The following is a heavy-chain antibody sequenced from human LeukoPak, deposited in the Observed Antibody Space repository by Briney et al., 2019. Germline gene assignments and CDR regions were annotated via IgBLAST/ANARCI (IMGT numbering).Heavy chain of an antibody. CDR2: INPKTGGT. D-gene: IGHD3-10*01. V-gene: IGHV1-2*02. Sequence: GASVKVSCKASGYTFTDSYMHWVRQAPGQGLEWMGWINPKTGGTKYAQRFQGRVTMNRETSIRTAYMELNSLRSDDTDVYYCARDGRLTIFVRGIIIEGSHPKNWGQGTLVTVSS. J-gene: IGHJ4*02. CDR3: ARDGRLTIFVRGIIIEGSHPKN. CDR1: GYTFTDSY.